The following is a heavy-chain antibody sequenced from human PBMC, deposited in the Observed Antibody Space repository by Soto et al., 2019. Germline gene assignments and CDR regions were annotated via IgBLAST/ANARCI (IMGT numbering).Heavy chain of an antibody. Sequence: QVQLVQSGAEVKKPGASVKVSCKASGYTFTSYDINWVRQATGQGLEWMGRMNPNSGNTGYAQKFQGGVTMTRNTSISTAYMGLSSLRSEDTAVYYCAIGYYSPYYYYGMDVWGQGTTVTVSS. V-gene: IGHV1-8*01. CDR3: AIGYYSPYYYYGMDV. D-gene: IGHD3-22*01. CDR1: GYTFTSYD. CDR2: MNPNSGNT. J-gene: IGHJ6*02.